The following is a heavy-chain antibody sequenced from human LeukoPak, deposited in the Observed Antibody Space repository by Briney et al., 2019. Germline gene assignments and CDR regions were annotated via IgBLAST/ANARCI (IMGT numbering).Heavy chain of an antibody. Sequence: GGSLRLSCAASGFTLSSFGMTWVRLASGKRLEWVSSITGAGGGTLYADSVKGRVTISRDNSKNTLYLQMNSLRAEDTAVYYCARGLCGGDCYDYWGQGTLVTVSS. CDR3: ARGLCGGDCYDY. CDR1: GFTLSSFG. J-gene: IGHJ4*02. CDR2: ITGAGGGT. V-gene: IGHV3-23*01. D-gene: IGHD2-21*01.